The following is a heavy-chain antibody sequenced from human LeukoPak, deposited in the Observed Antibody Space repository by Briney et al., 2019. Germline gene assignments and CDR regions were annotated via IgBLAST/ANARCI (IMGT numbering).Heavy chain of an antibody. J-gene: IGHJ4*02. Sequence: ASVKVSCKASGYTFTGYYMHWVRQAPGQGLEWMGWINPNSGGTNYAQKFQGRVTMTRDTSISTAYMELSRLRSDDTTVYYCARVADTAMVHYFDYWGQGTLVTVSS. CDR2: INPNSGGT. CDR1: GYTFTGYY. V-gene: IGHV1-2*02. CDR3: ARVADTAMVHYFDY. D-gene: IGHD5-18*01.